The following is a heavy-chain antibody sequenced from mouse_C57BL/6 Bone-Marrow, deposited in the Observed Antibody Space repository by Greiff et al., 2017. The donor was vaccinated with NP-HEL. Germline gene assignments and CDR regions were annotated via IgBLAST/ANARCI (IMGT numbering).Heavy chain of an antibody. CDR1: GYTFTSYW. J-gene: IGHJ2*01. CDR3: ARRDYYGSPFDY. Sequence: QVQLQQPGAELVKPGASVKMSCKASGYTFTSYWITWVKQRPGQGLEWIGDIYPGSGSTYYNEKFKSKATLTVDTSSSTAYMQLSSLTSEDSAVYYCARRDYYGSPFDYWGQGTTLTVSS. V-gene: IGHV1-55*01. D-gene: IGHD1-1*01. CDR2: IYPGSGST.